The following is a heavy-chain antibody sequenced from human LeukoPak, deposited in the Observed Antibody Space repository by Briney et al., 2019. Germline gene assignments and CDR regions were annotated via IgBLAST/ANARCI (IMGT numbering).Heavy chain of an antibody. Sequence: SETLSLTCSVSGVSISSYSWSWIRQPPGKGLEWIGYIYYSGSTNYNPSLKSRVTISVDTSKNQFSLRLSSVTAADTAVSYCARRSTLGRYYYDSSGPFDYWGQGTLVTVSS. V-gene: IGHV4-59*01. J-gene: IGHJ4*02. D-gene: IGHD3-22*01. CDR1: GVSISSYS. CDR2: IYYSGST. CDR3: ARRSTLGRYYYDSSGPFDY.